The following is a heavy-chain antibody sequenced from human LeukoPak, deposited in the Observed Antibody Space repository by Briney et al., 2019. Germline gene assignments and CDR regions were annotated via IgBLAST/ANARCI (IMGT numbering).Heavy chain of an antibody. D-gene: IGHD3-10*01. CDR1: GFTFSSYG. V-gene: IGHV3-33*06. CDR3: AKSGRDGSGSYFYMDV. J-gene: IGHJ6*03. Sequence: QPGRSLRLSCAASGFTFSSYGMHWVRQAPGKGLEWVAVIWYDGNNKYYADSVKGRFTISRDNSKNTLYLQMNSLRAEDTAVYYCAKSGRDGSGSYFYMDVWGKGTTVTVSS. CDR2: IWYDGNNK.